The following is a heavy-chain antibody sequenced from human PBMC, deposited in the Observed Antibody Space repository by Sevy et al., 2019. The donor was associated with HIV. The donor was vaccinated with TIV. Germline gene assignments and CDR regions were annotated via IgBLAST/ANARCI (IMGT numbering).Heavy chain of an antibody. D-gene: IGHD2-21*02. CDR3: ARESGSDWYLDY. Sequence: GGSLRLSCAASGFIFSRYGMHWVRQAPGKGLEWVAAIFNHGINKYFAGSVKGRFTISRDNSKNTLYLEMNSLRAEDTAVYYCARESGSDWYLDYWGQGTLVTVSS. J-gene: IGHJ4*02. V-gene: IGHV3-33*01. CDR1: GFIFSRYG. CDR2: IFNHGINK.